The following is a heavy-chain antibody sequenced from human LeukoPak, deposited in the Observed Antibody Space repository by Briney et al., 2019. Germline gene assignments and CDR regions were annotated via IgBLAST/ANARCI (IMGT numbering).Heavy chain of an antibody. Sequence: GGSLRLSCAASGFTVSSNYMSWVRQAPGKGLEWVSVIYSGGSTYYADSVKGRITISRDNSKNTLYLQMNSLRAEDTAVYYCARVYDSSGSFDYWAREPWSPSPQ. V-gene: IGHV3-66*01. CDR2: IYSGGST. CDR3: ARVYDSSGSFDY. J-gene: IGHJ4*02. CDR1: GFTVSSNY. D-gene: IGHD3-22*01.